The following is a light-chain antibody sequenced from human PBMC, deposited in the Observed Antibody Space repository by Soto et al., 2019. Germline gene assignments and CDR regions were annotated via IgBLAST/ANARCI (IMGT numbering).Light chain of an antibody. V-gene: IGLV2-14*01. J-gene: IGLJ1*01. CDR1: SSDVGGYHY. CDR3: SSYTSSSTYV. CDR2: EVS. Sequence: QSALTQPASVSGSPGQWITISCTGTSSDVGGYHYVSWYQQHPGKAPKLMIYEVSNRSSGVSNRFSGSKSGNTASLTISGLQAEDEADYYCSSYTSSSTYVFGTGTKVTVL.